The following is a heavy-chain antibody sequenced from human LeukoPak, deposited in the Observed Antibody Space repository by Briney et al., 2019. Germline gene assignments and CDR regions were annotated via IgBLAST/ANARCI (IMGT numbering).Heavy chain of an antibody. Sequence: GGSLRLSCAASGFTFSSYAMSWVRQAPGKGLEWVSAISGSGGSTYYADSVKGRFTISRDNSKNTPYLQMNSLRAEDTAVYYCAKRTGYSSGCLGYWGQGTLVTVSS. CDR3: AKRTGYSSGCLGY. V-gene: IGHV3-23*01. CDR1: GFTFSSYA. CDR2: ISGSGGST. D-gene: IGHD6-19*01. J-gene: IGHJ4*02.